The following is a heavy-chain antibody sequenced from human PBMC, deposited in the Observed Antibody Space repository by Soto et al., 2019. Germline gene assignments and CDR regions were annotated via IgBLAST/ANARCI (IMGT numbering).Heavy chain of an antibody. CDR2: TRNKANSYTT. D-gene: IGHD4-17*01. J-gene: IGHJ6*02. Sequence: EVQLVESGGGLVQPGGSLRLSCAASGFTFSDHYMDWVRQAPGKGLEWVGRTRNKANSYTTEYAASVKGRFTISRDDSKNSLYHQMNSLKTEDTAVYYCARGPPSRVTTGYYYGMDVWGQGTTVTVSS. CDR1: GFTFSDHY. CDR3: ARGPPSRVTTGYYYGMDV. V-gene: IGHV3-72*01.